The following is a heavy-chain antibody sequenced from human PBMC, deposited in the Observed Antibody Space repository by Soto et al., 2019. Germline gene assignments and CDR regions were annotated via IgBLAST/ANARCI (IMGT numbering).Heavy chain of an antibody. J-gene: IGHJ4*02. CDR1: GGSISSSSYY. CDR2: IYYSGNT. Sequence: QLQLQESGPGLVKPSETLSLTCTVSGGSISSSSYYWGWIRQPPGKGLEWIGSIYYSGNTYYTPSLKSRVAISVDTSKNQFSPQLSSVTAADTAVYYCAREGGRYCTGGSCQVDYCGQGTLVTVSS. V-gene: IGHV4-39*02. D-gene: IGHD2-15*01. CDR3: AREGGRYCTGGSCQVDY.